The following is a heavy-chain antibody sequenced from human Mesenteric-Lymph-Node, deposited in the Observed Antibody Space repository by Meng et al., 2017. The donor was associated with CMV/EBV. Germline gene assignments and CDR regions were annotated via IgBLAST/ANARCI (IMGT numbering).Heavy chain of an antibody. V-gene: IGHV1-69*05. D-gene: IGHD4/OR15-4a*01. CDR2: IIPFHGTS. CDR1: GGTFSSHA. J-gene: IGHJ6*02. CDR3: ARDYGGPPRV. Sequence: SVKVSCKASGGTFSSHAITWVRQAPGEGLEWMGGIIPFHGTSNYAQRFQDRVTLTTDESKTTAYMEVTSLRSEDTAVYYCARDYGGPPRVWGQGTTVTVSS.